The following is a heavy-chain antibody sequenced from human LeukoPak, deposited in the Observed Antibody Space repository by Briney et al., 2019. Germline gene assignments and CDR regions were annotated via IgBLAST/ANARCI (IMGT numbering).Heavy chain of an antibody. D-gene: IGHD6-19*01. CDR1: GFTFSSYS. J-gene: IGHJ4*02. V-gene: IGHV3-48*01. CDR3: AKAGTVAGFDY. Sequence: GGSLRLSCAASGFTFSSYSMNWVRQAPGKGLEWVSYISSSSSTIYYADSVKGRFTISRDNSKNTLYLQMNSLRAEDTAVYYCAKAGTVAGFDYWGQGTLVTVSS. CDR2: ISSSSSTI.